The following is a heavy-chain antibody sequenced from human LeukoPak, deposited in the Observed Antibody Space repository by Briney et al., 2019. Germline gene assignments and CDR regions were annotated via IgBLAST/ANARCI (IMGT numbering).Heavy chain of an antibody. V-gene: IGHV3-30*04. Sequence: GGSLRLSCAASGFTFSSYAMHWVRQAPGKGLEWVAVISYDGSNEYYGDSVKGRFTISRENSENTLYLQMNSLGAEDPAVYYCAKDMDCSSINCHSTNYFDYWGQGPPVTVSS. J-gene: IGHJ4*02. D-gene: IGHD2-2*01. CDR1: GFTFSSYA. CDR3: AKDMDCSSINCHSTNYFDY. CDR2: ISYDGSNE.